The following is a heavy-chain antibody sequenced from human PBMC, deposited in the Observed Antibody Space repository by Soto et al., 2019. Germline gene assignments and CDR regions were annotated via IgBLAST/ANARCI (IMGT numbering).Heavy chain of an antibody. V-gene: IGHV4-34*01. CDR2: VNHSGST. D-gene: IGHD3-3*01. J-gene: IGHJ3*02. CDR3: ARGEWLLSTDAFDI. CDR1: GGSFSGYY. Sequence: KASETLSLTCAVYGGSFSGYYWSWIRQPPGKGLEWIGEVNHSGSTNYNPSLESRVTISVDTSKNQFSLKLSSVTAADTAVYYCARGEWLLSTDAFDIWGQGTMVTV.